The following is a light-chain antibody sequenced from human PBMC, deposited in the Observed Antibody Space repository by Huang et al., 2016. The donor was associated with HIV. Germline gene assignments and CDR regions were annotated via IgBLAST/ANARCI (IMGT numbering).Light chain of an antibody. Sequence: IVMTQSPATLSVSPGERVTLSCRASRSVSNNIAWYQQKVGQPPRLLIYGASTRAPGIAARFSGRGSGTDFTLTISSLQSEDCAVYYCQQYNDWPPWYTFGQGTKLEIK. CDR1: RSVSNN. J-gene: IGKJ2*01. V-gene: IGKV3-15*01. CDR3: QQYNDWPPWYT. CDR2: GAS.